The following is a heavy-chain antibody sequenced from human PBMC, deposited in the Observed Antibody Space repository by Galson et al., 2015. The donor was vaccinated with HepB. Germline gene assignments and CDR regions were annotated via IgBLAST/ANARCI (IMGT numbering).Heavy chain of an antibody. J-gene: IGHJ5*02. CDR1: GYTFTSYG. CDR3: ARDPTIFGVVILWGWFDP. Sequence: SVKVSCKASGYTFTSYGTSWVRQAPGQGLEWMGWISAYNGNTNYAQKLQGRVTMTTDTSTSTAYMELRSLRSDDTAVYYCARDPTIFGVVILWGWFDPWGQGTLVTVSS. V-gene: IGHV1-18*04. D-gene: IGHD3-3*01. CDR2: ISAYNGNT.